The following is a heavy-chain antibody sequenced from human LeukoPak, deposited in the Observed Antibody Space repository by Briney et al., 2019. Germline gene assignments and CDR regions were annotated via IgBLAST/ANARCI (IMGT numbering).Heavy chain of an antibody. CDR2: TSAYNGNT. Sequence: ASVKVSCKASGYTFTSSGFSWVRQAPGQGLEWMGWTSAYNGNTNYAQKFQGRVSMTTDTSTSIAYMELRSLRSDDTAVYYCARATLTAYSPSDYWGQGTLVTVSS. CDR1: GYTFTSSG. V-gene: IGHV1-18*01. CDR3: ARATLTAYSPSDY. J-gene: IGHJ4*02. D-gene: IGHD3-9*01.